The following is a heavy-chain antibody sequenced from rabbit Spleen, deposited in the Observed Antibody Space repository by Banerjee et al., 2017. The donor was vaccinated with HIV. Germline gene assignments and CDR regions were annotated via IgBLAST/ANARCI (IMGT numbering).Heavy chain of an antibody. CDR1: GFSFSSNW. D-gene: IGHD1-1*01. V-gene: IGHV1S40*01. CDR2: IDTSDGDT. Sequence: QSLEESGGGLVKPGASLTLTCKASGFSFSSNWICWVRQAPGKGLEWIACIDTSDGDTDYASWPKGRVTISKTSSTTVTLQMTSLTAADTATYFCARDLTVVIGWNFNLWGPGTLVTVS. J-gene: IGHJ4*01. CDR3: ARDLTVVIGWNFNL.